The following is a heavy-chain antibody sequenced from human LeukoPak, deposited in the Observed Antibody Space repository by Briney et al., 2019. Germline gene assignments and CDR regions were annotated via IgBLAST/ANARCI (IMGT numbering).Heavy chain of an antibody. V-gene: IGHV3-7*01. Sequence: GGSLRLSCAVSGFTFSNYWMSWVRQAPGEGLEWVAHIKQDESEKYYVDSVKGRFTISRDNAKNSLYLQMNSLRAKDTAIYYCARDKIVGASKFDYWGQGTLVTVSS. CDR1: GFTFSNYW. J-gene: IGHJ4*02. CDR3: ARDKIVGASKFDY. D-gene: IGHD1-26*01. CDR2: IKQDESEK.